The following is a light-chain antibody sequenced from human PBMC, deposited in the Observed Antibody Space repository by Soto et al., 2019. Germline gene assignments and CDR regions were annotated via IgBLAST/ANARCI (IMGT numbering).Light chain of an antibody. J-gene: IGKJ3*01. Sequence: DIQMTQSPPMLSASVGDRVTISCRASQDISSRLAWYQQRPGKAPRLLIYKASVLESGVPSRFSGSASSGTEFTLTISSLQPEDFATYYCHHYNFYSTFGPGTTVDI. V-gene: IGKV1-5*03. CDR1: QDISSR. CDR3: HHYNFYST. CDR2: KAS.